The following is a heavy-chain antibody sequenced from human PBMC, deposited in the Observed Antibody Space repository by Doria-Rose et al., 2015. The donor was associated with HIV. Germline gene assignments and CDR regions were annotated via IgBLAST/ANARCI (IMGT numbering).Heavy chain of an antibody. CDR2: IFSDDER. V-gene: IGHV2-26*01. J-gene: IGHJ4*02. D-gene: IGHD6-13*01. CDR3: ARIKSSRWYHKYYFDF. CDR1: GVSLSSPGMG. Sequence: QVQLVQSGPVLVKPAETLTLTCTVSGVSLSSPGMGVGWIRQPPGKALEWLANIFSDDERSYKTSLKSRLTISRRPSKSQVVLTMTDMDPVDTATYYCARIKSSRWYHKYYFDFWGQGTLVIVSA.